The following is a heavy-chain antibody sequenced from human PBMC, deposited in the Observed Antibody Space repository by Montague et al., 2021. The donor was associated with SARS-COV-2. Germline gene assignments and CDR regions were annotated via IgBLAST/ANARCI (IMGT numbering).Heavy chain of an antibody. CDR1: GDSFTYFY. CDR3: ARIPFGYYGMDV. CDR2: ISSTGST. Sequence: SETLSLTCPVSGDSFTYFYWSWIRQPPGKGLEWIGYISSTGSTNYNPSFKSRFTISVDTSENQFSLKVTSVTAADTAVYYCARIPFGYYGMDVWGQGTTVTVSS. V-gene: IGHV4-59*01. J-gene: IGHJ6*02. D-gene: IGHD3-16*01.